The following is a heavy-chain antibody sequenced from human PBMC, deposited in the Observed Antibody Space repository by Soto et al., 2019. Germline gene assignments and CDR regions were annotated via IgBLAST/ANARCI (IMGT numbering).Heavy chain of an antibody. Sequence: GGSLRLSCAASGFAVSSNYMTWVRQAPGKGLEWVSVVHSGGSTYSADSVKDRFTISRDNSKNTVYLQMSSLRAEDTALYYCATGGSGVFDYWGKGTLVTVSS. CDR1: GFAVSSNY. CDR2: VHSGGST. CDR3: ATGGSGVFDY. D-gene: IGHD6-19*01. V-gene: IGHV3-66*01. J-gene: IGHJ4*02.